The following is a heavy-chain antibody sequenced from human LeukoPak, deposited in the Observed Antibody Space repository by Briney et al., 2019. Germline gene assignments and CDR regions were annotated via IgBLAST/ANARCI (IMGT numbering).Heavy chain of an antibody. Sequence: PAGALRLSCAASGFTFSNSAMSWARYAPGKGLGWVSTLSGSGITTYYADSVKGRFTISRDNSKNALRQQMNSLRAEGTAVYYCTKGVYSSGWSYFDCGGHGTLVTVSS. V-gene: IGHV3-23*01. CDR1: GFTFSNSA. CDR2: LSGSGITT. D-gene: IGHD6-19*01. CDR3: TKGVYSSGWSYFDC. J-gene: IGHJ4*01.